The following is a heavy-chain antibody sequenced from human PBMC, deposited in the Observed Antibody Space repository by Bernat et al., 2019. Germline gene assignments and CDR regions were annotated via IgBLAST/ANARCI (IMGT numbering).Heavy chain of an antibody. CDR2: IKQDGSEK. CDR3: ARESYDSSGSHDAFDI. J-gene: IGHJ3*02. V-gene: IGHV3-7*03. D-gene: IGHD3-22*01. Sequence: EVQLVESGGGLVQPGGSLRLSCAASGFTFSSYWMSWVRQAPGKGLEWVANIKQDGSEKYYVDSVKGRFTISRDNAKNSLYLQMNSLRAEDTAVYYCARESYDSSGSHDAFDIWGQGTMVTVSS. CDR1: GFTFSSYW.